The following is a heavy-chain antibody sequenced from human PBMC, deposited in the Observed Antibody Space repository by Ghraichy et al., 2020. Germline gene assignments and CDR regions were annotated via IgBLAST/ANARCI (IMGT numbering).Heavy chain of an antibody. CDR2: ISGSGGST. Sequence: GGSLRLSCAASGFTFSSYAMNWVRQAPGKGLEWVSGISGSGGSTYYADSVKGRFTISRDNSKNTLYLQMNSLRAEDTAVYYCAKDRGDALTTVTTRWFDPWGQGTLVTVSS. V-gene: IGHV3-23*01. CDR1: GFTFSSYA. D-gene: IGHD4-17*01. J-gene: IGHJ5*02. CDR3: AKDRGDALTTVTTRWFDP.